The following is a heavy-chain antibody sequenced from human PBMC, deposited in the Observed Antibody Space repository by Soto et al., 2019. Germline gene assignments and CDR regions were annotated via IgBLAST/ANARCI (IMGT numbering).Heavy chain of an antibody. CDR2: IWYDGSNK. CDR1: GFTFSSYG. CDR3: ARDQLRFLEWSNRAFDI. Sequence: VQLVESGGGVVQPGRSLRLSCAASGFTFSSYGVHWVRQAPGKGLEWVAVIWYDGSNKYYADSVKGRFTISRDNSKNTLYLQMNSLRAEDTAVYYCARDQLRFLEWSNRAFDIWGQGTMVTVSS. D-gene: IGHD3-3*01. J-gene: IGHJ3*02. V-gene: IGHV3-33*01.